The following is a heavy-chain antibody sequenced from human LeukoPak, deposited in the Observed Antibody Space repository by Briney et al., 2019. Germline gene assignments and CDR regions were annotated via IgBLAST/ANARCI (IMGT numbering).Heavy chain of an antibody. Sequence: SETLSLTCTVSGDSISSYYWSWIRQPAGNGLEWIGRIYTSGSTNYNPSLKSRVTMSVDMSKNQFSLKLSSVTAADTAVYYCASIRGYSSRYYYYYYMDVWGKGTTVTVSS. CDR1: GDSISSYY. V-gene: IGHV4-4*07. CDR3: ASIRGYSSRYYYYYYMDV. CDR2: IYTSGST. J-gene: IGHJ6*03. D-gene: IGHD5-18*01.